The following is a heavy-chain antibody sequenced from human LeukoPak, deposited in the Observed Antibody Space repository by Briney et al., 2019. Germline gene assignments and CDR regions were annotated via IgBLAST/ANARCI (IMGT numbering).Heavy chain of an antibody. CDR2: IYYTGST. CDR1: DDSISSGAYY. CDR3: ARVHSYYYDNSGYTFDS. V-gene: IGHV4-30-2*01. Sequence: PSQTLSLTCTVSDDSISSGAYYWSWIRQPPGKGLEWIGYIYYTGSTYYTPSLQSRVTISVDRSKNHFSLKLTSVTAADTAVYYCARVHSYYYDNSGYTFDSWGQGTLVTVSS. D-gene: IGHD3-22*01. J-gene: IGHJ4*02.